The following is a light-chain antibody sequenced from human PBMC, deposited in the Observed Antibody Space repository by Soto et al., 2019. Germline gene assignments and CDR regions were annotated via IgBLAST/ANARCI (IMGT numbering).Light chain of an antibody. CDR2: GAS. CDR3: QQYYDWPIT. Sequence: EIVMTQSPATLSVSPGERGTLSCRASQSISNNLAWYQQKPGQAPRLLIYGASTRATGFTDRFSGSGSGTEFTLTISSLHSEDFAVYYCQQYYDWPITVGPGTRLEIK. CDR1: QSISNN. J-gene: IGKJ5*01. V-gene: IGKV3-15*01.